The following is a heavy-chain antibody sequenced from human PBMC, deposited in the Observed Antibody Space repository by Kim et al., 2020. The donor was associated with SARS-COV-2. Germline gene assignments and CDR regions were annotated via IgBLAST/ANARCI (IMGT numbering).Heavy chain of an antibody. CDR2: IYISGST. J-gene: IGHJ4*02. V-gene: IGHV4-4*07. Sequence: SQTLSLTCIVSGDSISNYYWNWIRPPAGKGLEWIGRIYISGSTNYNPSLKSRVTMSLDTSKNQFSLKLTSVTAADTAVYYCARAHDYGEYYFDYWGQGTLVTVSS. CDR1: GDSISNYY. CDR3: ARAHDYGEYYFDY. D-gene: IGHD4-17*01.